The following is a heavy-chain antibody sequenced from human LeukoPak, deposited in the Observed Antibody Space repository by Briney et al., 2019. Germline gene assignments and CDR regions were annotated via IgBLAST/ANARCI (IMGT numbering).Heavy chain of an antibody. CDR2: TYYRSKWHN. CDR3: ARARDWSAGSWFDP. D-gene: IGHD3/OR15-3a*01. V-gene: IGHV6-1*01. Sequence: SQTPSLTCAISGDSVSNKNTAWNWIRQSPSRGLEWLGRTYYRSKWHNTYAASVKSRITINPDTSKNQFSLELGSVTAADTAMYYCARARDWSAGSWFDPWGQGILVTVSS. J-gene: IGHJ5*02. CDR1: GDSVSNKNTA.